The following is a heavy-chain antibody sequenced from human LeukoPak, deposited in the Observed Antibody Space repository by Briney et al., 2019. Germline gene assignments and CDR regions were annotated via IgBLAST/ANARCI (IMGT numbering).Heavy chain of an antibody. CDR1: GFTLSSYS. Sequence: GGSLRLACSASGFTLSSYSMNWVRQAPGKGLEWVSYISSTSSTKYYADSAKGRCTISRDNAKNSPYLQMNSLRAEDTAFYYCARLKGELLGAFDIWGQGTMVTVSS. V-gene: IGHV3-48*01. D-gene: IGHD1-26*01. CDR2: ISSTSSTK. CDR3: ARLKGELLGAFDI. J-gene: IGHJ3*02.